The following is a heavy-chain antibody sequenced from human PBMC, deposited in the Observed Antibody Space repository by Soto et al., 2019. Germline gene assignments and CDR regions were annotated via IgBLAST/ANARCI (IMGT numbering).Heavy chain of an antibody. D-gene: IGHD6-13*01. J-gene: IGHJ4*02. Sequence: GGSLRLSCAASGFTFSSYGMHWVRQAPGKGLEWVAVIWYDGSNKYYADSVKGRFTISRDNSKNTLYLQMNSLRAEDTAVYYCARDNREPVLAGLLSYWGQGTLVTVSS. V-gene: IGHV3-33*01. CDR1: GFTFSSYG. CDR2: IWYDGSNK. CDR3: ARDNREPVLAGLLSY.